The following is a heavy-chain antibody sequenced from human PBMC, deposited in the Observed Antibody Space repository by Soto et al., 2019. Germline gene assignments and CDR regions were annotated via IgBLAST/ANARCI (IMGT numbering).Heavy chain of an antibody. V-gene: IGHV4-34*01. Sequence: SETLSLTCAVYGVSFSGYYWSWILQPPGKGLEWIGEINHSGSTNYNPSLKSRVTISVDTSKNQFSLKLSSVTAADTAVYYCARGHPNYDFWSGYYYPDDWGQGTLVTVSS. J-gene: IGHJ4*02. CDR3: ARGHPNYDFWSGYYYPDD. CDR2: INHSGST. D-gene: IGHD3-3*01. CDR1: GVSFSGYY.